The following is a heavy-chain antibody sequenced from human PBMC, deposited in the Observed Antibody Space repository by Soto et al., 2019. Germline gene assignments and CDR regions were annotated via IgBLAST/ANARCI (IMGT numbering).Heavy chain of an antibody. CDR2: ISGGGGAT. V-gene: IGHV3-23*01. CDR1: GFTFTNYA. J-gene: IGHJ6*02. CDR3: ARFYYDSSGYLPSPYYYYYGMDV. D-gene: IGHD3-22*01. Sequence: GGSLRLSCAASGFTFTNYAMSWVRQAPGKGLEWVSSISGGGGATFYADSVKGRFTISRDNAKNSLYLQMNSLRAEDTAVYYCARFYYDSSGYLPSPYYYYYGMDVWGQGTTVTVSS.